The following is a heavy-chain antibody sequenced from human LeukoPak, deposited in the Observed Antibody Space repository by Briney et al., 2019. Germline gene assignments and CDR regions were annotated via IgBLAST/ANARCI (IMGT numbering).Heavy chain of an antibody. V-gene: IGHV1-18*01. CDR2: ISAYNGNT. J-gene: IGHJ3*02. D-gene: IGHD3-10*01. Sequence: ASVTVSCKASGYTFTSYGISWVRQAPGQGLEWMGWISAYNGNTNYAQKLQGRVTMTTDTSTSTAYMELRSLRSDDTAVYYCARDPRQNYYGSGSYYSAAFDIWGQGTMVTVSS. CDR3: ARDPRQNYYGSGSYYSAAFDI. CDR1: GYTFTSYG.